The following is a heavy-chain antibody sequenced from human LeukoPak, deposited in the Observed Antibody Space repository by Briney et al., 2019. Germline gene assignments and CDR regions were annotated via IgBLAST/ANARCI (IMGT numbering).Heavy chain of an antibody. CDR3: ARGVVAAPQTFDY. J-gene: IGHJ4*02. V-gene: IGHV4-38-2*02. CDR1: GYSISSGYY. Sequence: PSETLSLTCTVSGYSISSGYYWGWIRQPPGKGLEWIGSIYHSGSTNYNPSLKSRVTISVDTSRNRFSLKLSSVTAADTAVYYCARGVVAAPQTFDYWGQGTLVTVSS. CDR2: IYHSGST. D-gene: IGHD2-15*01.